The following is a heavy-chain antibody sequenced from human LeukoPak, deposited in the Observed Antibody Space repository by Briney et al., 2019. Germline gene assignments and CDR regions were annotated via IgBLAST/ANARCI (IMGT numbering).Heavy chain of an antibody. V-gene: IGHV3-74*01. CDR3: ARALAVAGTGGFDP. D-gene: IGHD6-19*01. CDR1: GFTFSSYW. Sequence: TGGSLRLSCAASGFTFSSYWMHWVRQAPGKGLVWVSRINSDGSSTSYADSVKGRFTISRDNAKITLYLQMNSLRAEDTAVYYCARALAVAGTGGFDPWGQGTLVTVSS. CDR2: INSDGSST. J-gene: IGHJ5*02.